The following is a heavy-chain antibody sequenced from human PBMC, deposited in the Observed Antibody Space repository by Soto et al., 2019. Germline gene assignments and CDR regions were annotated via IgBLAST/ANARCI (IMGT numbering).Heavy chain of an antibody. D-gene: IGHD3-22*01. CDR2: ISAYNGNT. CDR1: GYTFTSYG. Sequence: ASVKVSCKASGYTFTSYGISWVRRAPGQGLEWMGWISAYNGNTNYAQKLQGRVTMTTDTSTGTAYMELRSLRSDDTAVYYCARGQFTYYYDSSGYILDYWGQGTLVTSPQ. J-gene: IGHJ4*02. CDR3: ARGQFTYYYDSSGYILDY. V-gene: IGHV1-18*01.